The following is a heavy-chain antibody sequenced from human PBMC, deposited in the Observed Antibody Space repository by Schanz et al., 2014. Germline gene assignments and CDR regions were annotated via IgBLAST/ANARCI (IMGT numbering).Heavy chain of an antibody. CDR1: GFTFSDYY. J-gene: IGHJ4*02. CDR2: ISSSGSYT. CDR3: AKEKEEVTADGSFFDY. D-gene: IGHD6-13*01. V-gene: IGHV3-11*06. Sequence: QGQLVESGGGVVQPGRSLRLSCVASGFTFSDYYMSWIRQAPGKGLEWVSYISSSGSYTNYADSVKGRVAISRDNSKNTVNLQMNSLRAEDTAVYYCAKEKEEVTADGSFFDYWGQGTLVTVSS.